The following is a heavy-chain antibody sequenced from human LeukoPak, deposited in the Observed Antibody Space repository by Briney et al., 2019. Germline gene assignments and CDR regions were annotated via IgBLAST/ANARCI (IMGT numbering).Heavy chain of an antibody. CDR1: GYTFTSYA. CDR2: INADNGNT. V-gene: IGHV1-3*01. CDR3: ARDLPREFTYYFDY. D-gene: IGHD3-10*01. J-gene: IGHJ4*02. Sequence: ASVKVSCKASGYTFTSYAMHWVRQAPGQRLEWMGWINADNGNTKYSQKFQGRVTITRDTSASTAYMKLSSLRSEDTAVYYCARDLPREFTYYFDYWGQGTLVTVSS.